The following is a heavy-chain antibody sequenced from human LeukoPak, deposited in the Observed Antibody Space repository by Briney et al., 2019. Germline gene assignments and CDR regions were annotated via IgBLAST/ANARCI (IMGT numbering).Heavy chain of an antibody. J-gene: IGHJ5*02. CDR3: ARDSGTTGEVKFDP. CDR2: IYTSGNT. V-gene: IGHV4-4*07. CDR1: GGSINSYY. Sequence: SETLSLTCTVSGGSINSYYWSWIRQPAGKGLEWIGRIYTSGNTNYNPSLKSRVTMSVDTSKNKFSLKLSSVTAADTAVYYCARDSGTTGEVKFDPWGQGTLVTVSS. D-gene: IGHD3-10*01.